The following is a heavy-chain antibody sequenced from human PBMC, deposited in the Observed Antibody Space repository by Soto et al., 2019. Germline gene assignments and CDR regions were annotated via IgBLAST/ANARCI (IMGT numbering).Heavy chain of an antibody. V-gene: IGHV1-69*12. CDR3: ASVLELHYYYGMDV. D-gene: IGHD1-7*01. CDR2: IIPIFGTA. J-gene: IGHJ6*02. Sequence: QVQLVQSGAEVKKPGSSVKVSCKASGGTFSSYAISWVRQAPGQGLEWMGGIIPIFGTADYAQTFQGRVTSTADESTSTAYMALSSLRSEDTAVYYCASVLELHYYYGMDVWGQGTTVTVSS. CDR1: GGTFSSYA.